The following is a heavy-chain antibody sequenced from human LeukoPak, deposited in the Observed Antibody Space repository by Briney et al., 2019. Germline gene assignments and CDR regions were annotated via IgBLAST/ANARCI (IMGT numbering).Heavy chain of an antibody. D-gene: IGHD3-10*01. CDR3: ASFRGPSHYYGSGSYYIY. Sequence: SSETLSLTCAVYGGSFSGYHWSWIRQPPGKGLEWIGEINHSGSTNYNPSLKSRVTISVDTSKNQFSLKLSSVTAADTAVYYCASFRGPSHYYGSGSYYIYWGQGTLVTVSS. V-gene: IGHV4-34*01. CDR1: GGSFSGYH. J-gene: IGHJ4*02. CDR2: INHSGST.